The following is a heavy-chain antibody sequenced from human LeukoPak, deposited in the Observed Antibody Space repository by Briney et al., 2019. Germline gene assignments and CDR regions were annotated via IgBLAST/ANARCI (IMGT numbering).Heavy chain of an antibody. D-gene: IGHD1/OR15-1a*01. CDR2: ISGSGGSP. J-gene: IGHJ4*02. CDR1: GFTCSSYG. Sequence: GGSLRLSGTGSGFTCSSYGMSWVRQAPGMGLEWVSAISGSGGSPDYADSVKGRFTISRANATNSLYLQMTTLKEDATATYYCARSPNWEQLGAIDYWGQGTLVTVSS. CDR3: ARSPNWEQLGAIDY. V-gene: IGHV3-23*01.